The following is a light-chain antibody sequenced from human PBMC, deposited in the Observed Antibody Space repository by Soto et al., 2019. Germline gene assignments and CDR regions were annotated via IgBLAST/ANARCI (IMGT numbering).Light chain of an antibody. Sequence: EIVLTQSPGTLSLSPGERATLSCRASQSVSSIYLAWYQQKPGQAPRLLMYGASNRATGIPDRFSGSGSGTDFTLTISRLEPEDFAVYYCQQYGSPPFTFGPGTKVDI. V-gene: IGKV3-20*01. CDR2: GAS. CDR3: QQYGSPPFT. CDR1: QSVSSIY. J-gene: IGKJ3*01.